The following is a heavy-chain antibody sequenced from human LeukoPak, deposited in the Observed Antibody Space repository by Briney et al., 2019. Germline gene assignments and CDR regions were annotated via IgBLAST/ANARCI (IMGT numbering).Heavy chain of an antibody. CDR2: IYHSGST. Sequence: PSETLSLTCAVSGGSISSGGYSWSWIRQPPGKGLEWIGYIYHSGSTYYNPSLKSRVTISVDRSKNQFSLKLSSVTAADTAVYYCARNYDSSAARYFDYWGQGTLVTVSS. J-gene: IGHJ4*02. CDR1: GGSISSGGYS. CDR3: ARNYDSSAARYFDY. D-gene: IGHD3-22*01. V-gene: IGHV4-30-2*01.